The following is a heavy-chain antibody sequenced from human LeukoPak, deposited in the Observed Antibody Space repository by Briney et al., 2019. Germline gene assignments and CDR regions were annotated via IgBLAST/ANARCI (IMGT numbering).Heavy chain of an antibody. Sequence: HPSETLPLTCTVSGGSISSNSFYWGWIRQPPGKGLEWIGSIYYSGSTYHNPSLKSRVTISVDTSKNQFSLKLNSVTAADTAVYYCARTPRLWFGEFHDYWGQGTLVTVSS. V-gene: IGHV4-39*07. CDR2: IYYSGST. D-gene: IGHD3-10*01. CDR3: ARTPRLWFGEFHDY. J-gene: IGHJ4*02. CDR1: GGSISSNSFY.